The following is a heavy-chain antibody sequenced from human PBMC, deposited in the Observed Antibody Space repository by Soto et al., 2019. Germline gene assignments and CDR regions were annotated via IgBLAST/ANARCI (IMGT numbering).Heavy chain of an antibody. J-gene: IGHJ4*02. CDR3: ARLVYDTRLNYMYFDF. D-gene: IGHD2-8*01. Sequence: SETLSLTCAVFGVSISSGNWWTCVRQTPQRGLEYIGEIFHDGTANYYPSFERRVAISVDTSKNQFSLKLTSVTAADTAIYFCARLVYDTRLNYMYFDFWGQGALVTVSS. CDR2: IFHDGTA. CDR1: GVSISSGNW. V-gene: IGHV4-4*02.